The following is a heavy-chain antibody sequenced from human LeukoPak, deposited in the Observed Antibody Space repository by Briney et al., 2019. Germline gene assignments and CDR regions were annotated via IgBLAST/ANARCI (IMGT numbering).Heavy chain of an antibody. CDR2: IYYSGSS. D-gene: IGHD2-15*01. V-gene: IGHV4-59*12. J-gene: IGHJ3*02. CDR1: GGSISSSY. Sequence: SETLSLTCTVSGGSISSSYWSWIRQPPGKGLEWIGYIYYSGSSNYNPSLKSRVTISVDTSKNKVSLRLSSVTAADTAVYYCARGQWLYRVGPFDIWGQGTLATVSS. CDR3: ARGQWLYRVGPFDI.